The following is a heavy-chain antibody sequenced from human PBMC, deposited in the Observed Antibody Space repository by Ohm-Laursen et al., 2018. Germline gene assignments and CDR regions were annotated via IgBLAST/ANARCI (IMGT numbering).Heavy chain of an antibody. CDR1: GFTFDDYA. CDR3: AKANHYDFWSGPVDY. V-gene: IGHV3-9*01. CDR2: ISWNSGSI. D-gene: IGHD3-3*01. Sequence: SLRLSCSASGFTFDDYAMHWVRQAPGKGLEWVSGISWNSGSIGYADSVKGRFTISRDNAKNSLYLQMNSLRAEDTALYYCAKANHYDFWSGPVDYWGQGTLVTVSS. J-gene: IGHJ4*02.